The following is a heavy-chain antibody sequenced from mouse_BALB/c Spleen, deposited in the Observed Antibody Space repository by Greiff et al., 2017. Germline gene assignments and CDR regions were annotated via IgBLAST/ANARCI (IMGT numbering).Heavy chain of an antibody. CDR3: TRWGFGWGMDY. J-gene: IGHJ4*01. D-gene: IGHD1-1*02. Sequence: VQLQQSGAELVKPGASVKLSCKASGYTFTSYYMYWVKQRPGQGLEWIGEINPSNGGTNFNEKFKSKATLTVDKSSSTAYMQLSSLTSEDSAVYYCTRWGFGWGMDYWGQGTSVTVSS. V-gene: IGHV1S81*02. CDR2: INPSNGGT. CDR1: GYTFTSYY.